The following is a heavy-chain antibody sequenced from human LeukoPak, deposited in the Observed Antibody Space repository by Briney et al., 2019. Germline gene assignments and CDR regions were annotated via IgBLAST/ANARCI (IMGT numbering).Heavy chain of an antibody. CDR3: ARTLSTLNFDY. CDR2: IYYTGGT. CDR1: GGSIGSNY. Sequence: PSETLSLTCTVSGGSIGSNYWTWIRQPPGKGLEYIGYIYYTGGTNYNPSLKSRVTISVDTSKNQFSLKLSSVTAADTAVYYCARTLSTLNFDYWGQGTLVTVSS. V-gene: IGHV4-59*01. J-gene: IGHJ4*02.